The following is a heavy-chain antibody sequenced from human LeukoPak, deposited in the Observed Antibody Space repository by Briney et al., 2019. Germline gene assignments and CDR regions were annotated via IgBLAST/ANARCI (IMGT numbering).Heavy chain of an antibody. CDR2: INSDGSST. CDR1: GFTFSSYG. J-gene: IGHJ4*02. CDR3: ARGNDYGDYLDY. Sequence: PGGTLRLSCAASGFTFSSYGMSWVRQAPGKGLVWVSRINSDGSSTSYADSVKGRFTISRDNAKNTLYLQMNSLRAADTAVYYCARGNDYGDYLDYWGQGTLVTVSS. V-gene: IGHV3-74*01. D-gene: IGHD4-17*01.